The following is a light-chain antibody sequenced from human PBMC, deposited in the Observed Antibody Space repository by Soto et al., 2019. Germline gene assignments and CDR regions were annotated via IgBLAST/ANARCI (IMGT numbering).Light chain of an antibody. CDR1: QSISNY. CDR2: DAS. J-gene: IGKJ2*01. CDR3: QQSYSTPYT. Sequence: DIQMTQSPSSLSASVGDRVTITCRASQSISNYLNWYQQKPGKAPKLLIYDASSLQSGVPSRFSGSGSGTDFTLTISSLQPEDFATYYCQQSYSTPYTFGQGTKLEIK. V-gene: IGKV1-39*01.